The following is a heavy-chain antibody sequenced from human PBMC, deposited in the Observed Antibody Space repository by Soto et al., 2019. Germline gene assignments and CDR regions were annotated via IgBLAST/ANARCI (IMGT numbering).Heavy chain of an antibody. Sequence: SVKVSCKASGDTFSSYAISWVRQAPGKGLEWMGKIIPTFGRTNYAQKFQGRLTISADDSTSTAYMELSSLLSEDTAVYYCARDTLRSFAMDVWGQGPTVTVYS. CDR3: ARDTLRSFAMDV. J-gene: IGHJ6*02. V-gene: IGHV1-69*13. D-gene: IGHD3-10*02. CDR1: GDTFSSYA. CDR2: IIPTFGRT.